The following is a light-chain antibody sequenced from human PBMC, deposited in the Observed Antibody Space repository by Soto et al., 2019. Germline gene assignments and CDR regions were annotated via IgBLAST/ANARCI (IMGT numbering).Light chain of an antibody. CDR2: NAS. CDR3: QQYGSSPYT. CDR1: QSISSTY. V-gene: IGKV3-20*01. J-gene: IGKJ5*01. Sequence: EIVLTQSPGTLSLSPGERATLSCRASQSISSTYLTWYHQKPGQAPRLLIYNASSRATGIPDRFSGTGSGTDFTLTISRLEPEDFAVYYCQQYGSSPYTFGLGTRLEIK.